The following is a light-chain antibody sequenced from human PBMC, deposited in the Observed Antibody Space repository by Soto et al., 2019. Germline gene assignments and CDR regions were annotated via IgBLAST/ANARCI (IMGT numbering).Light chain of an antibody. CDR3: QQYYNWPRT. Sequence: EIVMTQSPATLSVSPGERATLSCRASQSVSTNLAWYQQEPGQAPRLLIYGASTRAAGIPARFRGSGSGTEFTLTISSLQSEDVALYYCQQYYNWPRTFGQGTKVEIE. CDR2: GAS. J-gene: IGKJ1*01. V-gene: IGKV3-15*01. CDR1: QSVSTN.